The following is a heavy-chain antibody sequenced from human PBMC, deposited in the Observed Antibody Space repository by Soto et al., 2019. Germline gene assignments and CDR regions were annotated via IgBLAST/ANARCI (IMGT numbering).Heavy chain of an antibody. CDR1: GYIFTGYF. D-gene: IGHD2-15*01. CDR2: INPNTSAT. V-gene: IGHV1-2*02. Sequence: ASVKFSCKASGYIFTGYFIQWLLQAPGQGLAWMGLINPNTSATNYAQKFQGRVTMTRDTSLGAAYMELTSLRPDDTALYYCARVEYCSGFTCPNQKDNWFDPWGQGTLVTVSS. J-gene: IGHJ5*02. CDR3: ARVEYCSGFTCPNQKDNWFDP.